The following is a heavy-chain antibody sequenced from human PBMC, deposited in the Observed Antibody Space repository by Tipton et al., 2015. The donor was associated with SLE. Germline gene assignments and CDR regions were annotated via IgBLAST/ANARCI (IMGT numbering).Heavy chain of an antibody. CDR2: ISYDGSNK. CDR3: ARDRKQVYSGYDYPSLPGPNYYYYYMDV. D-gene: IGHD5-12*01. J-gene: IGHJ6*03. Sequence: RSLRLSCAASGFTFSSYGMHWVRQAPGKGLEWVAVISYDGSNKYYADSVKGRFTISRDNSKNTLYLQMNSLRAEDTAVYYCARDRKQVYSGYDYPSLPGPNYYYYYMDVWGKGTTVTVSS. V-gene: IGHV3-30*03. CDR1: GFTFSSYG.